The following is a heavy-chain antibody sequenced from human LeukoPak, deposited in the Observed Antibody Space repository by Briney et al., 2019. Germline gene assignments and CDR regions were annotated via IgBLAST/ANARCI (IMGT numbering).Heavy chain of an antibody. D-gene: IGHD2-15*01. CDR2: TYYRSKWSN. Sequence: SQTLSLTCAISGHSASSKSAAWNWIRQSPSRGLEWVGRTYYRSKWSNDYAASVKGRITVNPDTSKNQFSLQLSSVTPEDTAVYYCARSRAATFDYWGQGTLVTVSS. V-gene: IGHV6-1*01. J-gene: IGHJ4*02. CDR3: ARSRAATFDY. CDR1: GHSASSKSAA.